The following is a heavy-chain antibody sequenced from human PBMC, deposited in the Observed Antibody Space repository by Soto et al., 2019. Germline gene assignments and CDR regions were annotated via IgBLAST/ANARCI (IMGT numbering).Heavy chain of an antibody. D-gene: IGHD4-4*01. CDR1: GGSISSSSYY. CDR2: IYYSGST. V-gene: IGHV4-39*01. J-gene: IGHJ3*02. CDR3: ARQNHMTTVDDAFDI. Sequence: SETLSLTCTVSGGSISSSSYYWGWIRQPPGKGLEWIGSIYYSGSTYYNPSLKSRVTISVDTSKNQFSLKLSSVTAADTAVYYCARQNHMTTVDDAFDIWGQGTMVTVSS.